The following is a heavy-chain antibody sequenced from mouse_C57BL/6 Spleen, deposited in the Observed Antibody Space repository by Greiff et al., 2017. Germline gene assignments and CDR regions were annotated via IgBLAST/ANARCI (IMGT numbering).Heavy chain of an antibody. CDR3: ARSPYYGSSYGGAMDY. Sequence: QVQLQQPGAELVMPGASVKLSCKASGYTFTSYWMHWVKQRPGQGLEWIGEIDPSDSYTNYNQKFKGKSTLTVDKSSSPAYMQLSSLTSEDSAVYYCARSPYYGSSYGGAMDYWGQGTSVTVSS. J-gene: IGHJ4*01. V-gene: IGHV1-69*01. CDR1: GYTFTSYW. CDR2: IDPSDSYT. D-gene: IGHD1-1*01.